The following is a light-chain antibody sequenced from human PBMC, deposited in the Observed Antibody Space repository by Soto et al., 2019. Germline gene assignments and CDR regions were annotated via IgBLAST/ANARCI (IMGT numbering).Light chain of an antibody. J-gene: IGKJ5*01. CDR1: QSISSY. CDR2: AAS. Sequence: DIQMTQNPYSLSASVGDRVTITCRASQSISSYLNWYHQKPGKAPKLLIYAASSLQSGVPSRFSGSGSGTDFTLTISSLQPEDFATYYCQQSYSTTITLGQGTRLEI. V-gene: IGKV1-39*01. CDR3: QQSYSTTIT.